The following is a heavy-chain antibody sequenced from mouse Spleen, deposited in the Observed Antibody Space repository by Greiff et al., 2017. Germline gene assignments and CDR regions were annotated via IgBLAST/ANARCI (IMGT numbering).Heavy chain of an antibody. CDR1: GYTFTDYY. Sequence: EVQLQQSGPELVKPGASVKISCKASGYTFTDYYMNWVKQSHGKSLEWIGDINPNNGGTSYNQKFKGKATLTVDKSSSTAYMELRSLTSEDSAVYYCARSWDGYFYAMDYWGQGTSVTVSS. CDR3: ARSWDGYFYAMDY. D-gene: IGHD2-3*01. J-gene: IGHJ4*01. CDR2: INPNNGGT. V-gene: IGHV1-26*01.